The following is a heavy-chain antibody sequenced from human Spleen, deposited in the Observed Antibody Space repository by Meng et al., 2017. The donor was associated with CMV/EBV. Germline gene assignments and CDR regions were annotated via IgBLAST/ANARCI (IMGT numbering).Heavy chain of an antibody. CDR3: VRGRFMQY. V-gene: IGHV4-34*01. CDR1: GGSFSGYY. CDR2: INHSGST. D-gene: IGHD3-16*01. J-gene: IGHJ4*02. Sequence: QVQLQQWGAGLLKSSETLSLTCAVYGGSFSGYYWSWIRQPPGKGLEWIGEINHSGSTNYNPSLKSRATISLDTSKNQFSLNLSSVTAADTAVYYCVRGRFMQYWGQGALVTVSS.